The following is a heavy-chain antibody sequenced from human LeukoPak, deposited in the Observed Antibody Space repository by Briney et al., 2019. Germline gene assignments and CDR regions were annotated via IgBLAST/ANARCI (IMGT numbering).Heavy chain of an antibody. CDR3: ARDLDGAVAFDI. J-gene: IGHJ3*02. CDR1: GFTFSSYS. D-gene: IGHD1-1*01. CDR2: ISSIDSTI. Sequence: GGSLRLSCAASGFTFSSYSMNWVRRAPGKGLEWVSYISSIDSTIYYADSVQGRFTISRDNAKNSLYLLMNSLRAEDTAVYYCARDLDGAVAFDIWGQGTMVTVSS. V-gene: IGHV3-48*01.